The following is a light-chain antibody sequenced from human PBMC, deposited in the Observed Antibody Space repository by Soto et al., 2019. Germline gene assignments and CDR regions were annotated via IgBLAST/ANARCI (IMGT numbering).Light chain of an antibody. CDR1: QTISSW. J-gene: IGKJ1*01. Sequence: DIQMPQSPSTLSGSVGDRVTITCRASQTISSWLAWYQQKPGKAPKLLIYKASTLKRGVPSRFSGSGSGTEVTLTISSLQPDYFATYYCQHDNSYSEAFGQWTKVELK. CDR3: QHDNSYSEA. CDR2: KAS. V-gene: IGKV1-5*03.